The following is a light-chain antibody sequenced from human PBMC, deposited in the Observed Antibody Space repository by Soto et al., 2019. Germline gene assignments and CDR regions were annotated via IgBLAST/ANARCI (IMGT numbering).Light chain of an antibody. CDR3: QQRNDWRRGT. Sequence: EIVLTQSPGTLSLSPGERATLSCRASRSVYRSLAWYQQKPGQAPRLLIYDASNGATGVPARFSGSGSGTDFTLTISSLEPEDFAVYYCQQRNDWRRGTFGQGTRLEIK. V-gene: IGKV3-11*01. CDR1: RSVYRS. CDR2: DAS. J-gene: IGKJ5*01.